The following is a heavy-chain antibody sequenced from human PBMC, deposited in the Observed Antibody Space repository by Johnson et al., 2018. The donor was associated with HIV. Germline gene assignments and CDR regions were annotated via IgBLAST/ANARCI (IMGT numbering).Heavy chain of an antibody. CDR3: TTWYSLVSGAFDI. D-gene: IGHD6-13*01. V-gene: IGHV3-15*01. J-gene: IGHJ3*02. CDR2: IRSKAYGGTP. Sequence: MQLVESGGGLVKPGGSLRLSCAASGFTFSNAWMSWVRQAPGRGLEWVGFIRSKAYGGTPEYAASVKGRFTISGDESRNIAYLQMDSLKTEDTAVYYCTTWYSLVSGAFDIWGQGTMVTVSS. CDR1: GFTFSNAW.